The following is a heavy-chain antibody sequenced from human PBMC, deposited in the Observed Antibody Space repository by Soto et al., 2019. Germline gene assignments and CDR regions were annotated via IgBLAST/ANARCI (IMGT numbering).Heavy chain of an antibody. D-gene: IGHD2-2*02. CDR3: ARQLLSGPVVPAAILAFDI. J-gene: IGHJ3*02. CDR2: IYPGDSDT. V-gene: IGHV5-51*01. CDR1: GYSFTSYW. Sequence: RGESLKISCKGSGYSFTSYWIGWVRQMPGKGLEWMGIIYPGDSDTRYSPSFQGQVTISADKSISTAYLQWSSLKASDTAMYYCARQLLSGPVVPAAILAFDIWGQGTMVTVSS.